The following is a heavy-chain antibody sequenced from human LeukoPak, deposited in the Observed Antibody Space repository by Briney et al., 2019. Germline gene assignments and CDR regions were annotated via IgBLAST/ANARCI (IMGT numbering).Heavy chain of an antibody. Sequence: ASVKVSCKASGYIFTSYVISWVRQAPGQGLEWMGWISAYNGNTNYAQKLQGRVTMTTDTSTSTAYMELRSLRSDDTAVYYCARGIKTTPNYYDSSGYPTGAFDIWGQGTMVTVSS. V-gene: IGHV1-18*01. CDR1: GYIFTSYV. CDR2: ISAYNGNT. J-gene: IGHJ3*02. CDR3: ARGIKTTPNYYDSSGYPTGAFDI. D-gene: IGHD3-22*01.